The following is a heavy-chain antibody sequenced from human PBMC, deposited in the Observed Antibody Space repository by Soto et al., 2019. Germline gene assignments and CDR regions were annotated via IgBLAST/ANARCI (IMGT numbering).Heavy chain of an antibody. CDR3: ARGLILWFGELSRRGGYYYYMDV. CDR1: GGSFSGTQ. J-gene: IGHJ6*03. CDR2: INDSGDI. Sequence: QVQLQQWGAGLLKPSETLSLTCAVYGGSFSGTQWTGIPQPQGKGLNWTGGINDSGDINYNPSLKSRVTILVDAAKKQISLKLSSVTAADTAVYYCARGLILWFGELSRRGGYYYYMDVWGKGTTVTVSS. V-gene: IGHV4-34*02. D-gene: IGHD3-10*01.